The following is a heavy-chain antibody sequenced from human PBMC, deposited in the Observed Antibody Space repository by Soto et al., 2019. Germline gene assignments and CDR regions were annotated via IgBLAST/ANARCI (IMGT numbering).Heavy chain of an antibody. CDR3: ASCITILPSYYYYYGMDG. CDR2: IRDKANGYAT. D-gene: IGHD3-3*01. J-gene: IGHJ6*02. Sequence: SLRLSCGASGLSFSGSFIHWVRQASGKGLEWVGRIRDKANGYATAYAASVRGRFTISRDDSKNTAFLQMSSLKAEDTAVYYCASCITILPSYYYYYGMDGWGQGTTVTVSS. V-gene: IGHV3-73*01. CDR1: GLSFSGSF.